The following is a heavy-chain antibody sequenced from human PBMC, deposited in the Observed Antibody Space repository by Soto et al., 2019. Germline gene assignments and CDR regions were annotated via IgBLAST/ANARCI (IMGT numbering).Heavy chain of an antibody. CDR1: GYSFTSYW. D-gene: IGHD3-3*01. V-gene: IGHV5-51*01. J-gene: IGHJ3*02. Sequence: GESLKISCKGSGYSFTSYWIGWVRQMPGKGLEWMGIIYPGDSDTRYSPSFQGQVTISADKSISTAYLKWSSLKASDTAMYYCARQSIFGVVIITPNESLNAFDIWGQGTMVTVSS. CDR2: IYPGDSDT. CDR3: ARQSIFGVVIITPNESLNAFDI.